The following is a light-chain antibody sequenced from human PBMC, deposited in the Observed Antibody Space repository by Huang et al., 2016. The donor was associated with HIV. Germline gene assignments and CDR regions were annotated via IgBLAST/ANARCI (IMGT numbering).Light chain of an antibody. CDR3: QQSYSTLMP. CDR1: QNINTY. CDR2: AAS. Sequence: DIQMTQSPSSLSASVGDRVTISCRASQNINTYLNWYQQKPGKAPKLLIYAASTLRSGAVPFRFSGSGSGTDFSLTISSLQPEDFATYCCQQSYSTLMPFGQGTRLEFK. J-gene: IGKJ5*01. V-gene: IGKV1-39*01.